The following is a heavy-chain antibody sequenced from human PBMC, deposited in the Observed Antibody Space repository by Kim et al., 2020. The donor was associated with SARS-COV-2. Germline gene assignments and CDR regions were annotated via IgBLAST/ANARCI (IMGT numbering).Heavy chain of an antibody. CDR2: INHSGST. CDR3: ARGTRQWLVRGPYYYDMDV. CDR1: GGSFSGYY. Sequence: SETLTLTCDVYGGSFSGYYWSWIRQPPGKGLEWIGEINHSGSTNYNPSLKSRVTISVDTSKNQFSLKLSSVTAADKAVYYCARGTRQWLVRGPYYYDMDVWGKGTTVTVSS. D-gene: IGHD6-19*01. J-gene: IGHJ6*03. V-gene: IGHV4-34*01.